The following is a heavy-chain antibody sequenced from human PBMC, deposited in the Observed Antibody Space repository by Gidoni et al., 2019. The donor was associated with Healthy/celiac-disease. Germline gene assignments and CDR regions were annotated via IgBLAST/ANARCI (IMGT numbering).Heavy chain of an antibody. D-gene: IGHD3-10*01. CDR3: ARDLFVRGSNKPDY. Sequence: QVQLVESGGGVVQPGRSLRLSCAASGFPFSSYAMHWVRQAPGKGLEWVAVISDDGSNKYYADSVKGRFTISRDNSKNTLYLQMNSRRAEDTAVYYCARDLFVRGSNKPDYWGQGTLVTVSS. V-gene: IGHV3-30-3*01. J-gene: IGHJ4*02. CDR2: ISDDGSNK. CDR1: GFPFSSYA.